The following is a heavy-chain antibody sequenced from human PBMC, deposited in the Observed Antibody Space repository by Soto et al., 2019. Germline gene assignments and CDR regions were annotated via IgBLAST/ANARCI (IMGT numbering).Heavy chain of an antibody. CDR1: GGTFSSYA. J-gene: IGHJ4*02. V-gene: IGHV1-69*01. CDR2: IIPIFGTA. Sequence: QVQLVQSGAEVKKPGSSVKVSCKASGGTFSSYAISWMRQAPGQGLEWLGGIIPIFGTANYAQKIQGRVTITADESTSTAYMELSSLRSEDTAVYYCARDRRHYDSSGYYCYFDYWGQGTLVTVSS. CDR3: ARDRRHYDSSGYYCYFDY. D-gene: IGHD3-22*01.